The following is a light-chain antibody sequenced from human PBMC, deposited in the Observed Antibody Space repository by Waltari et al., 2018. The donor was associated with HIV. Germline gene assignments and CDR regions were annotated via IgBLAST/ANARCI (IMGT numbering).Light chain of an antibody. Sequence: SYVLTHPPSVSLAPGQTANIACGGTNFGTKSFHRYQLKPGQAPVLVVYDDSVRPSGIPERLSGSNSGNTATLTITRVEAGDEADYFCQVWDIGSEHVVFGGGTKLTVL. V-gene: IGLV3-21*02. J-gene: IGLJ3*02. CDR3: QVWDIGSEHVV. CDR2: DDS. CDR1: NFGTKS.